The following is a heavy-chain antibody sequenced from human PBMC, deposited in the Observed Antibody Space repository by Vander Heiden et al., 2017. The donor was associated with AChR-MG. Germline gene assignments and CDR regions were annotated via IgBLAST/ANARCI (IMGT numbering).Heavy chain of an antibody. D-gene: IGHD2-2*01. J-gene: IGHJ5*02. Sequence: QVQLVESGGGVVQPGRSLRLSCAASGFTFSRCAMHWVRQAPGKGLEWVAVISYDGSNKYYADSVKGRFTISRDNSKNTLYLQMNSLRAEDTAVYYCAREIIVVVPAAISWFDPWGQGTLVTVSS. CDR3: AREIIVVVPAAISWFDP. CDR1: GFTFSRCA. CDR2: ISYDGSNK. V-gene: IGHV3-30-3*01.